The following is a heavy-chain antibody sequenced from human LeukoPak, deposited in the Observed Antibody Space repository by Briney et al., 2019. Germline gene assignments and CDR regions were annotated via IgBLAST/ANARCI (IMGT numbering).Heavy chain of an antibody. CDR3: ARASPHTVVPAATI. J-gene: IGHJ4*02. Sequence: GGSLRLSCAASGYSFTSYGISWVRQAPGQGLEWMGWISAYNGNTNYAQKLQGRVTMTTDTSTSTAYMELRSLRSDDTAVYYCARASPHTVVPAATIWGQGTLVTVSS. CDR1: GYSFTSYG. D-gene: IGHD2-2*01. V-gene: IGHV1-18*01. CDR2: ISAYNGNT.